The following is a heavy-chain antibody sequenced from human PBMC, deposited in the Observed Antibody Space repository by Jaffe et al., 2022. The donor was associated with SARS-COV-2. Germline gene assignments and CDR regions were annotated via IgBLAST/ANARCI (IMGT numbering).Heavy chain of an antibody. V-gene: IGHV4-39*01. CDR1: GGSISSGDYY. CDR2: IYYNGSP. J-gene: IGHJ3*02. D-gene: IGHD3-22*01. CDR3: ARHKKYYYDSSGYNSGESGAFDI. Sequence: QLQLQESGPGLVKPSETLSLNCGVSGGSISSGDYYWGWIRQPPGKGLEWIGTIYYNGSPHYNPSLKSRVTISVDTSDNQFRLKLSSVTAADTAVYYCARHKKYYYDSSGYNSGESGAFDIWGQGTMVTVSA.